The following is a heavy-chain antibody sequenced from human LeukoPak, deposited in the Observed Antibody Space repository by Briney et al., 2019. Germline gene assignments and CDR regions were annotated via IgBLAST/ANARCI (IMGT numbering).Heavy chain of an antibody. CDR3: AKGQYYYDNSGYYYAPDY. D-gene: IGHD3-22*01. V-gene: IGHV3-30*18. CDR1: EFTFSSYA. J-gene: IGHJ4*02. CDR2: ISYDGSNK. Sequence: PGGSLRLSCAASEFTFSSYAMHWVRQAPGKGLEWVAIISYDGSNKYYADSVKGRFTISRDNSKNTLYLQMNSLRAEDTAVYYCAKGQYYYDNSGYYYAPDYWGQGTLVTVSS.